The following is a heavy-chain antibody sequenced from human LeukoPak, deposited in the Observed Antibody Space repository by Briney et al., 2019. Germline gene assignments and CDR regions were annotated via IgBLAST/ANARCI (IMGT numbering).Heavy chain of an antibody. Sequence: SVKVSCKASGGTFSSYAISWVRQAPGQGLEWMGGIIPIFGTANYAQKFQGRVTITADESTSTAYMELSSLRSEDTAVYYCARGPYCSTTSCYSPYYYYYMAVWGKGTTVTVSS. D-gene: IGHD2-2*01. J-gene: IGHJ6*03. CDR3: ARGPYCSTTSCYSPYYYYYMAV. CDR1: GGTFSSYA. V-gene: IGHV1-69*01. CDR2: IIPIFGTA.